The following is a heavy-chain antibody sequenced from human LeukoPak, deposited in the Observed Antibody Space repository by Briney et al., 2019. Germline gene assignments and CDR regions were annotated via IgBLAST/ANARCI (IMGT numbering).Heavy chain of an antibody. CDR2: IYYSGST. CDR1: CGSIRSYY. D-gene: IGHD3-10*01. J-gene: IGHJ3*02. V-gene: IGHV4-59*01. CDR3: ATGGSDSFDI. Sequence: PSETLSLTCTVSCGSIRSYYWSWIRQPPGKGLEWIGYIYYSGSTNYNPSLKSRVTISVDTSKNQFSLKLSSVTAADTAVYYCATGGSDSFDIWGQGTMVTVSS.